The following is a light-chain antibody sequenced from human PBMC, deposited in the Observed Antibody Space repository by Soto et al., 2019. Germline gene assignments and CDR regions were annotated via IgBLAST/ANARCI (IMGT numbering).Light chain of an antibody. J-gene: IGKJ2*01. V-gene: IGKV3-20*01. CDR2: GAS. CDR3: QHYESSPSSYT. Sequence: EIVLTQSPGTLSLSPGERVTLSCRASQSLTSSYLAWYQQKPGQAPRLLIYGASSRATGIPDRFSGSGSGPDFNFTISILEPEDYAVYYCQHYESSPSSYTFGQGTKLEIK. CDR1: QSLTSSY.